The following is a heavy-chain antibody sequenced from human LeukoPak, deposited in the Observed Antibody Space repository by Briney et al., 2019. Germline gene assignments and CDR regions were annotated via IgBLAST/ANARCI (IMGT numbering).Heavy chain of an antibody. CDR1: GFTFGDRA. D-gene: IGHD2-21*01. CDR3: TRGPKQLWLYYGMDV. Sequence: GGSLRLSCTTSGFTFGDRAMSWVRQAPGKGLEGVGFIRSKSYGGKTEYAASVKGRFTISRDDSRSIAYLQMNSLKIEDTAVYYCTRGPKQLWLYYGMDVWGQGTTVTVSS. V-gene: IGHV3-49*04. CDR2: IRSKSYGGKT. J-gene: IGHJ6*02.